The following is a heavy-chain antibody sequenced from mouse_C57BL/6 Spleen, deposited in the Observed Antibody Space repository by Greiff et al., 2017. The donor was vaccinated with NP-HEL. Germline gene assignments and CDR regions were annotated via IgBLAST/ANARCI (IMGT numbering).Heavy chain of an antibody. J-gene: IGHJ4*01. Sequence: EVQLQESGPGLVKPSQSLSLTCSVTGYSITSGYYWNWIRQFPGNKLEWMGYISYDGSNNYNPSLKNRISITRDTSKNQFFLKLNSVTTEDTATYYCARETLLRGAMDYWGQGTSVTVSS. CDR2: ISYDGSN. CDR3: ARETLLRGAMDY. V-gene: IGHV3-6*01. CDR1: GYSITSGYY. D-gene: IGHD1-2*01.